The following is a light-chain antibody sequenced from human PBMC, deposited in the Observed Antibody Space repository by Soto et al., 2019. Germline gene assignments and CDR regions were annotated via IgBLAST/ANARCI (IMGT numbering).Light chain of an antibody. V-gene: IGKV3-20*01. CDR2: GTS. CDR3: QQYGSSPPWT. CDR1: QGIISTF. Sequence: EIVRTQSPATLSVSPWERAPLSCRASQGIISTFLAWYQQKPGQPPRLVMYGTSNRATGIPDRFSGSESGTDFTLTISRLEPEDFAIYYCQQYGSSPPWTFGQGTKVDIK. J-gene: IGKJ1*01.